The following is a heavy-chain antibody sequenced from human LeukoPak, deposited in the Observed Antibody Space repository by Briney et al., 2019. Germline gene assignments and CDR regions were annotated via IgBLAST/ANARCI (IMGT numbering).Heavy chain of an antibody. D-gene: IGHD2-2*01. CDR3: ARAQLSYYYYMDV. Sequence: SETLSLTCAVYGGSFSGYYWSWIRQPPGKGLEWIGYIYYSGSTNYNPSLKSRVTISVDTSKNQFSLKLSSVTAADAAVYYCARAQLSYYYYMDVWGKGTTVTVSS. V-gene: IGHV4-59*01. CDR1: GGSFSGYY. J-gene: IGHJ6*03. CDR2: IYYSGST.